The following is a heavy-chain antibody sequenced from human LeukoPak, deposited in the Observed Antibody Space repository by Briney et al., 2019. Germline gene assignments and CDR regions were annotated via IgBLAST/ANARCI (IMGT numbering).Heavy chain of an antibody. CDR2: IRSKAYGGTT. Sequence: PGRSLRLSCTASGFTFGDYAMSWVRQAPGKGLEWVGFIRSKAYGGTTEYAASVKGRFTISRDDSKSIAYLQMNSLKTEDTAVYYCTRDPPPYDFWSGYSYYFDYWGQGTLVTVSS. V-gene: IGHV3-49*04. J-gene: IGHJ4*02. D-gene: IGHD3-3*01. CDR1: GFTFGDYA. CDR3: TRDPPPYDFWSGYSYYFDY.